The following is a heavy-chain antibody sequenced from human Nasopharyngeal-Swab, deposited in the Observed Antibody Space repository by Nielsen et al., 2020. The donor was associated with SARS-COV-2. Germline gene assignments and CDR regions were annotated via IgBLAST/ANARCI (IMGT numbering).Heavy chain of an antibody. V-gene: IGHV4-34*01. CDR3: ARGRYYGDYDY. CDR2: INHIGST. CDR1: GGSFTTYS. D-gene: IGHD4-17*01. J-gene: IGHJ4*02. Sequence: SETLSLTCAVYGGSFTTYSWIWIRQPPGKGLEWIGEINHIGSTNYNTYNPSLNSRVTISLATSKNQFSLTLTSVTAADTAIHFCARGRYYGDYDYWGQGALVTVSS.